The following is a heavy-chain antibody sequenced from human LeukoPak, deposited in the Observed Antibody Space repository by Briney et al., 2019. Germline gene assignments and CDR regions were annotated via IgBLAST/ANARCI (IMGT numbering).Heavy chain of an antibody. V-gene: IGHV4-34*01. CDR1: GGSFSGYY. J-gene: IGHJ5*02. D-gene: IGHD3-10*01. CDR3: ARGSRITMVRGVTIQNWFDP. CDR2: INHSGST. Sequence: SETLSLTCAVYGGSFSGYYWSWIRQPPGKGLEWIGEINHSGSTNYNPSLKSRVTISVDTSKNQFSLKLSSVTAADTAVYYCARGSRITMVRGVTIQNWFDPWGQGTLVTVSS.